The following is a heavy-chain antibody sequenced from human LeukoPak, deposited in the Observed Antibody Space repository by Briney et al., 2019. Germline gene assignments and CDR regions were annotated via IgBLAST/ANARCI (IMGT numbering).Heavy chain of an antibody. CDR2: IYYSGST. J-gene: IGHJ3*02. D-gene: IGHD3-10*01. Sequence: PSETLSLTCTVSGGSISSYYWSWIRQPPGKGLEWIGYIYYSGSTNYNPSLKSRVTISVDTSKNQFSLKLSSVTAADTAVYYCARHPGHRGRGIWGQGTMVTVSS. V-gene: IGHV4-59*08. CDR1: GGSISSYY. CDR3: ARHPGHRGRGI.